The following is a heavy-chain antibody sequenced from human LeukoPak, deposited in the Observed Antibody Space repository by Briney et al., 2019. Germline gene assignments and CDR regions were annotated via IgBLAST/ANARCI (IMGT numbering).Heavy chain of an antibody. CDR2: IYYSGST. Sequence: PSQTLSLTCTVSGGSISSGGYYWSWIRQHPGKGLEWIGYIYYSGSTYYNPSLKSRVTISVDTSKNQFSLKLSSVTAADTAVYYCARASTVTTNYFDYWGQGTLVTVSS. V-gene: IGHV4-31*03. CDR3: ARASTVTTNYFDY. J-gene: IGHJ4*02. CDR1: GGSISSGGYY. D-gene: IGHD4-17*01.